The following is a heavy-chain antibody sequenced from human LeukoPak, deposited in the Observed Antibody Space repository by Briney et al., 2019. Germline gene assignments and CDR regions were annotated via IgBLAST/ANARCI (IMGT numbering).Heavy chain of an antibody. J-gene: IGHJ3*02. CDR3: ARHSRSAYTGYENAFDI. D-gene: IGHD5-12*01. CDR2: IYNSANT. CDR1: GFTVSRNY. V-gene: IGHV4-59*08. Sequence: GSLRLSCAASGFTVSRNYMSWVRQAPGKGLEWIGNIYNSANTHYNPSLKTRISMSVDTSKNQYSLKLNSVTAADTGIYYCARHSRSAYTGYENAFDIWGQGTMVTVSS.